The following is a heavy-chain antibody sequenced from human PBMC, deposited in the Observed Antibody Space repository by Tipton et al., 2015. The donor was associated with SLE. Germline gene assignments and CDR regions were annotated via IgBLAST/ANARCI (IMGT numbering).Heavy chain of an antibody. CDR2: IYTNENT. J-gene: IGHJ4*02. D-gene: IGHD3-3*01. Sequence: TLSLTCTVSGGSITSYYWSWIRQSPGKGLEWIGRIYTNENTNYNPSLKSRVTISVDTSKNQFSLKVSSVTAADTAVYYCVRDPRSLQWYFDYWGKGMLVNVSS. V-gene: IGHV4-4*07. CDR1: GGSITSYY. CDR3: VRDPRSLQWYFDY.